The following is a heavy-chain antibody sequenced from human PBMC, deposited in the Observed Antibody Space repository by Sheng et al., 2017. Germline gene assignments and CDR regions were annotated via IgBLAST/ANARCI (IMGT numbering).Heavy chain of an antibody. V-gene: IGHV1-69*01. Sequence: QVQLVQSGAEVKKPGSSVKVSCKASGGTFSSYAISWVRQAPGQGLEWMGGIIPIFGTANYAQKFQGRVTITADESTSTAYMELSSLRSEDTAVYYCARDVYRHKDYGEPYYYYGMDVWDQG. CDR3: ARDVYRHKDYGEPYYYYGMDV. D-gene: IGHD4-17*01. CDR2: IIPIFGTA. J-gene: IGHJ6*02. CDR1: GGTFSSYA.